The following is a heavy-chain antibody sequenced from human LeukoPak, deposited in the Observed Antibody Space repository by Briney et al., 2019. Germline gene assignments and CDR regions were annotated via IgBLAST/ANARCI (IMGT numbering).Heavy chain of an antibody. Sequence: PSETLSLTCTVSGGSISSGDYYWSWIRQPPGKGLEWIGYIYYSGSTYYNPSLKSRVTISVDTSKNQFSLKLSSVTAADTAVYYRATLAPYGSGSYYNSAYYYGMDVWGKGTTVTVSS. CDR1: GGSISSGDYY. CDR3: ATLAPYGSGSYYNSAYYYGMDV. CDR2: IYYSGST. D-gene: IGHD3-10*01. V-gene: IGHV4-30-4*01. J-gene: IGHJ6*04.